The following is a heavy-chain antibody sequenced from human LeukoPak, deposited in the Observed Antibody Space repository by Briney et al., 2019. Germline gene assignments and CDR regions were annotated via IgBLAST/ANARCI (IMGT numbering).Heavy chain of an antibody. J-gene: IGHJ6*02. CDR1: GFTFSSYW. CDR2: IWYDGSNK. V-gene: IGHV3-33*08. Sequence: GSLRLSCAASGFTFSSYWMSWVRQAPGKGLEWVAVIWYDGSNKYYADSVKGRFTISRDNSKNTLYLQMNSLRAEDTAVYYCARGMVVAAAGIMDVWGQGTTVTVSS. D-gene: IGHD2-15*01. CDR3: ARGMVVAAAGIMDV.